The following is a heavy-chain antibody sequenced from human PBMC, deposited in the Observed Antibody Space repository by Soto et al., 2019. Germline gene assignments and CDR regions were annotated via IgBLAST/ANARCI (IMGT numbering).Heavy chain of an antibody. CDR2: MNPNSGNT. CDR3: ARTVYYDFWSSYYYYHYYMDV. D-gene: IGHD3-3*01. V-gene: IGHV1-8*01. Sequence: ASVKVSCKASGYTFTSYDINWVRQATGQGLEWMGWMNPNSGNTGYAQKFQGRVTMTRNTSISTAYMELSSLRSEDTAVYYCARTVYYDFWSSYYYYHYYMDVWGKGTTVTVSS. J-gene: IGHJ6*03. CDR1: GYTFTSYD.